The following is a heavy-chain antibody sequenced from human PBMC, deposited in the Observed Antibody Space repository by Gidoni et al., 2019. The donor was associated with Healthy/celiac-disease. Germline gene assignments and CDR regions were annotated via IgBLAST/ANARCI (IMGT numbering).Heavy chain of an antibody. CDR2: INHSGST. CDR3: ARGEGGGGGY. D-gene: IGHD2-15*01. CDR1: GGSFSGYY. J-gene: IGHJ4*02. Sequence: QVQLQQWGAGLLKPSETLSLTCAVYGGSFSGYYWSWIRQPPGKGLEWIGEINHSGSTNYTPSLKSRVTISVDTSKNQFSRKLSSVTAADTAVYYCARGEGGGGGYWGQGTLVTVSS. V-gene: IGHV4-34*01.